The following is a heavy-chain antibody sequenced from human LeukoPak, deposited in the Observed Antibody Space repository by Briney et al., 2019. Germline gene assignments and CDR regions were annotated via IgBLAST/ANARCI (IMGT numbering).Heavy chain of an antibody. CDR2: IIPILGIA. J-gene: IGHJ5*02. Sequence: GASVKVSCKASGGTFSSYAISWVRQAPGQGLEWMGRIIPILGIANYAQKFQGRVTITADKSTSTAYMELSSLRSEDTAVYYCARTPNQLLSISWFDPWGQGTLVTVSS. CDR3: ARTPNQLLSISWFDP. V-gene: IGHV1-69*04. CDR1: GGTFSSYA. D-gene: IGHD2-2*01.